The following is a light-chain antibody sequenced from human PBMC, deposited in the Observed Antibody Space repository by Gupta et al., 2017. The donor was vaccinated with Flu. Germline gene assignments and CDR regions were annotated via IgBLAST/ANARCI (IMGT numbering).Light chain of an antibody. J-gene: IGKJ4*01. CDR1: HSVSSSY. CDR2: GAS. CDR3: QQDGSSHL. Sequence: EIAFTQSPCTLSLSPGARATLSCRASHSVSSSYLDWEQQKPGQAPRLHIYGASSSATGSTDRFSGCGSERDFTLTSSRRENEAFDVYYGQQDGSSHLFGRGTKVEIK. V-gene: IGKV3-20*01.